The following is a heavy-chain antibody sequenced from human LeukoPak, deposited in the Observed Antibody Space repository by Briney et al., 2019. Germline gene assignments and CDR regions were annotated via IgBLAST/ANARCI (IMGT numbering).Heavy chain of an antibody. CDR3: ARVREQLDQLEYYYYMDV. Sequence: PSETLSLTCTVSGGSIGSFHWNWIRQTPGKGLEWIGYIFYGGISNYNLSLKTRVIISVDTSKNQFSLKLYSVTAADTAVYYCARVREQLDQLEYYYYMDVWGKGTTVTVSS. V-gene: IGHV4-59*01. CDR1: GGSIGSFH. CDR2: IFYGGIS. J-gene: IGHJ6*03. D-gene: IGHD6-13*01.